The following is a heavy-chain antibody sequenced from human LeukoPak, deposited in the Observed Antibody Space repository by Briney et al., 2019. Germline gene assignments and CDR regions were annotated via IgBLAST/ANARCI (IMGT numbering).Heavy chain of an antibody. V-gene: IGHV1-2*02. J-gene: IGHJ3*01. CDR3: ARYCSSTSCYGNPNA. D-gene: IGHD2-2*01. Sequence: LGASVKAFCKASGYTFTGYYMHWVRQAPGQGLEWMGWINPNSGGTNYAQKFQGRVTMTRDTSISTAYMELSRLRSDDTAVYYCARYCSSTSCYGNPNAWGQGTMVTVSS. CDR2: INPNSGGT. CDR1: GYTFTGYY.